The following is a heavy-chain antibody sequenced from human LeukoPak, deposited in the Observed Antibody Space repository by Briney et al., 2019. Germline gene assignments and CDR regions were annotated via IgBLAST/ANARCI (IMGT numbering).Heavy chain of an antibody. CDR3: ANLAYDFWSGFDY. D-gene: IGHD3-3*01. J-gene: IGHJ4*02. CDR1: YA. V-gene: IGHV3-23*01. CDR2: ISGSGGST. Sequence: YAMSWXRXAPGKGLEXVSAISGSGGSTYYADSVKGRFTISRGNSKNTLYLQMNSLRAEDTAVYYCANLAYDFWSGFDYWGQGTLVTVSS.